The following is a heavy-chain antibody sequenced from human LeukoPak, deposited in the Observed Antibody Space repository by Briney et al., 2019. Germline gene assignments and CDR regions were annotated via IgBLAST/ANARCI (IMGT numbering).Heavy chain of an antibody. CDR3: ARSPGFVVGATLDY. V-gene: IGHV1-18*01. J-gene: IGHJ4*02. D-gene: IGHD1-26*01. CDR2: ISAYNGNT. CDR1: GYTFTSYG. Sequence: GASVKVSCKASGYTFTSYGISWVRQVPGQGLEWMGWISAYNGNTNYAQKLQGRVTMTTDTSTSTAYMELRSLRSDDTAVYYCARSPGFVVGATLDYWGQGTLVTVSS.